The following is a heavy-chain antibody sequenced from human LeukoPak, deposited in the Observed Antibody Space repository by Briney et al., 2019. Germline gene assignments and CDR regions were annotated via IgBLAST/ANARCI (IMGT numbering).Heavy chain of an antibody. CDR3: ASMTTVTSDFDY. Sequence: PSQTLSLTCTVSGGSISSGDYYWSWIRQPPGKGLEWIGYIYYSGSTYYNPSLKSRGTISVDTSKNQFSLKLSSVTAADTAVYYCASMTTVTSDFDYWGQGTLVTVSS. D-gene: IGHD4-11*01. CDR1: GGSISSGDYY. CDR2: IYYSGST. J-gene: IGHJ4*02. V-gene: IGHV4-30-4*08.